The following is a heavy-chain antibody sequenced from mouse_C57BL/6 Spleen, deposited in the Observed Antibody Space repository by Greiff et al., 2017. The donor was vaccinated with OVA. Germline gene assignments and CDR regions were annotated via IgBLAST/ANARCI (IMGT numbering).Heavy chain of an antibody. CDR1: GFTFSSYA. D-gene: IGHD2-4*01. J-gene: IGHJ2*01. CDR2: ISDGGSYT. Sequence: EVMLVESGGGLVKPGGSLKLSCAASGFTFSSYAMSWVRQTPEKRLEWVATISDGGSYTYYPDNVKGRFTISRDNAKNNLYLQMSHLKSEDTAMYYCARDDDYGLGDYWGQGTTLTVSS. CDR3: ARDDDYGLGDY. V-gene: IGHV5-4*01.